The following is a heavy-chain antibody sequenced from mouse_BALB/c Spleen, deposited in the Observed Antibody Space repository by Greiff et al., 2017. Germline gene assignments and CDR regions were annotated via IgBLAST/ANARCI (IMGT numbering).Heavy chain of an antibody. Sequence: EVKLQESGPELGKPGASVKISCKASGYSFTGYNMYWVKQSHRKSLEWIGYIDPYNGGTSYNQKSKGKATLTVDKSSSTAYMHLNSLTSEDSAIYYCARSDGYYYYFDYWGQGTTLTVSS. V-gene: IGHV1S135*01. D-gene: IGHD2-3*01. CDR3: ARSDGYYYYFDY. CDR2: IDPYNGGT. J-gene: IGHJ2*01. CDR1: GYSFTGYN.